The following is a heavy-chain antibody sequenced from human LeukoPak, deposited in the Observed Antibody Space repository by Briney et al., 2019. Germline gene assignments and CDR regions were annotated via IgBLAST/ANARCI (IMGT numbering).Heavy chain of an antibody. CDR2: IYPGDSDT. CDR1: EYSFTSYW. Sequence: GESLKISCKGSEYSFTSYWIAWVRQMLGKGLEWMGIIYPGDSDTRYSPSFQGQVTFSADKSISTAYLQWSSLKASDTAMYYCAKGAGGSGSYYPYYWGQGTLVIVSS. J-gene: IGHJ4*02. V-gene: IGHV5-51*01. CDR3: AKGAGGSGSYYPYY. D-gene: IGHD3-10*01.